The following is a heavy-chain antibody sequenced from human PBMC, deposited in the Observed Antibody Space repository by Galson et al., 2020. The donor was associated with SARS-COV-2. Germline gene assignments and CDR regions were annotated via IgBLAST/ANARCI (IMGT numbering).Heavy chain of an antibody. CDR1: GYTFTSYG. V-gene: IGHV1-18*01. J-gene: IGHJ4*02. CDR2: IGAYTGNT. CDR3: ARESQYSGYDWADY. D-gene: IGHD5-12*01. Sequence: GESLKISCKASGYTFTSYGISWVRQAPGQGPEWMGWIGAYTGNTNYAQKLQGRVTMTTDTSTSTAYMELRSLRSDDTAVYYCARESQYSGYDWADYWGQGTLVTVSS.